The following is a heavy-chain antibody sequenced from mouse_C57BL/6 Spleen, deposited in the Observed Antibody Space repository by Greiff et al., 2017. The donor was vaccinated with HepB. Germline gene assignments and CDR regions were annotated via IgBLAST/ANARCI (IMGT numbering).Heavy chain of an antibody. Sequence: EVMLVESGGDLVKPGGSLKLSCAASGFTFSSYGMSWVRQTPGKRLEWVATISSGGSYTYYPDSVKGRFTISRDNAKNTLYLQMSSLKSEDTAMYYCARHPTTRIYFDVWGTGTTVTVSS. V-gene: IGHV5-6*01. CDR1: GFTFSSYG. CDR2: ISSGGSYT. D-gene: IGHD1-1*01. CDR3: ARHPTTRIYFDV. J-gene: IGHJ1*03.